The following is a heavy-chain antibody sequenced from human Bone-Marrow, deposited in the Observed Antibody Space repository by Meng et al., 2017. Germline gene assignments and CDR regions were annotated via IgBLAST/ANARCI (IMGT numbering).Heavy chain of an antibody. V-gene: IGHV4-39*01. CDR3: ARQGFLEWLLYRGNWFDP. Sequence: QLQLQESGPGLVKPSETLSLTCTVSGGSISSSSYHWGWIRQPPGKGLEWIGSIYYSGSTYYNPSLKSRVTISVDTSKNQFSLKLSSVTAADTAVYYCARQGFLEWLLYRGNWFDPWGQGTLVTVSS. D-gene: IGHD3-3*01. J-gene: IGHJ5*02. CDR1: GGSISSSSYH. CDR2: IYYSGST.